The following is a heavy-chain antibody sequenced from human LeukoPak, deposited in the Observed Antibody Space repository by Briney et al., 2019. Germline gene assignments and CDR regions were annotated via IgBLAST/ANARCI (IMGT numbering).Heavy chain of an antibody. CDR1: GFTFSSYA. V-gene: IGHV3-30-3*01. D-gene: IGHD6-19*01. CDR3: ARGGSGWYGFDY. J-gene: IGHJ4*02. Sequence: GGSLRLSCAASGFTFSSYAMSWVRQAPGKGLEWVAVISYDGSNKYYADSVKGRFTISRDNSKNTLYLQMNSLSAEDTAVYYCARGGSGWYGFDYWGQGTLVTVSS. CDR2: ISYDGSNK.